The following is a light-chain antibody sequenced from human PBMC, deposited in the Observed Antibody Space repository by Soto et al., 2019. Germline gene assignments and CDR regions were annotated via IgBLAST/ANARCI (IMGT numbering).Light chain of an antibody. Sequence: QSVLTQPPSVSAAPGQKVTISCSGSSSNIGNNYVSWYQQLPGTAPKLLIYDNNKRPSGIPDRFSGSKSGTSATLGITGLQTGDEADYYCGTWDSRLSANYVFGTGTKVTVL. J-gene: IGLJ1*01. CDR3: GTWDSRLSANYV. CDR1: SSNIGNNY. CDR2: DNN. V-gene: IGLV1-51*01.